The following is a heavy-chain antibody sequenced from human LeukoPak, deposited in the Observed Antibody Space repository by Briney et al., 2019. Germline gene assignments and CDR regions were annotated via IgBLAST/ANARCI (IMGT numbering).Heavy chain of an antibody. CDR2: ISSTAKYM. CDR3: ARDYSPWYTSEWYAEQFDS. J-gene: IGHJ4*02. D-gene: IGHD6-19*01. CDR1: GFSFSDYT. Sequence: GGSLRLSCAASGFSFSDYTMNWVRQAPGKGLEWVSSISSTAKYMFYGDEVKGRFTISRDNAKNSLYLQMNGLRAEDTAVYYCARDYSPWYTSEWYAEQFDSWGQGTLVIVSS. V-gene: IGHV3-21*01.